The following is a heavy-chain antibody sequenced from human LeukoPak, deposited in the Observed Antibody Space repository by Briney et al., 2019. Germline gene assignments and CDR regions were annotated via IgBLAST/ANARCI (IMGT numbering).Heavy chain of an antibody. Sequence: PGGSLRLSCAASGFTFSSYAMSWVRQAPGKGLEWVSAISGSGGSTYYADSVKGRFTISRGNSKNTLYLQMNSLRAEDTAVYYCAMEVPYYYGSGSCDYWGQGTLVTVSS. J-gene: IGHJ4*02. V-gene: IGHV3-23*01. CDR1: GFTFSSYA. CDR2: ISGSGGST. CDR3: AMEVPYYYGSGSCDY. D-gene: IGHD3-10*01.